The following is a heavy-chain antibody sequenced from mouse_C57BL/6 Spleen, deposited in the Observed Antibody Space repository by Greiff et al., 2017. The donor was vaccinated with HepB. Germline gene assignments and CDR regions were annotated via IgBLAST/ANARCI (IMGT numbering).Heavy chain of an antibody. CDR2: IEPNSGGT. CDR1: GYTFTSYW. J-gene: IGHJ4*01. Sequence: QVQLQQPGAELVKPGASVKLSCKASGYTFTSYWMHWVKQRPGRGLEWIGRIEPNSGGTKYNEKFKSKATLTVDKPSSTAYMQLSSLTSEDSAVYYCATYSNYSIDYWGQGTSVTVSS. V-gene: IGHV1-72*01. CDR3: ATYSNYSIDY. D-gene: IGHD2-5*01.